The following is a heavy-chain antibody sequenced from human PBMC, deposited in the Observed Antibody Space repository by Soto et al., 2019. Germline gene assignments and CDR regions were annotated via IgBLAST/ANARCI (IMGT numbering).Heavy chain of an antibody. CDR1: GGSFSGYY. V-gene: IGHV4-34*01. D-gene: IGHD1-20*01. CDR3: ARVGFNWNDDYYGMDV. CDR2: INHSGST. J-gene: IGHJ6*02. Sequence: SETLSLTCAVYGGSFSGYYWSWIRQPPGKGLEWIGEINHSGSTNYNPSLKSRVTISVDTSKNQFSLKLSSVTTADTAVYYCARVGFNWNDDYYGMDVWGQGTTVT.